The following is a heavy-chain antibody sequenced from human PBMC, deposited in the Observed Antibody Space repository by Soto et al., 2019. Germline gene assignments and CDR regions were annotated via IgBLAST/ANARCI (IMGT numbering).Heavy chain of an antibody. V-gene: IGHV3-23*01. CDR3: AKGGSSYGYGYFQH. Sequence: GSLSLSSAASGFTFSSYAMSWVRQAPGKGLEWVSAISGSGGSTYCADSVQGRFTISRDNSNNTLYLQMNSLRAEDTAVYYCAKGGSSYGYGYFQHWGQGTLVTVSS. CDR2: ISGSGGST. J-gene: IGHJ1*01. D-gene: IGHD5-18*01. CDR1: GFTFSSYA.